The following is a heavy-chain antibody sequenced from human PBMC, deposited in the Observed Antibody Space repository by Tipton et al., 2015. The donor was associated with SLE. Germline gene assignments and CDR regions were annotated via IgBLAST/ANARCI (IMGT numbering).Heavy chain of an antibody. CDR3: ARAGGIAARSYYYYYYYMDV. Sequence: TLSLTCSVYGGSISSYYWSWIRQPPGKGLEWIGYIYYSGSTNYNPSLKSRVTISVDTSKNQFSLKLSSVTAADTAVYYCARAGGIAARSYYYYYYYMDVWGKGTTVTVSS. J-gene: IGHJ6*03. CDR2: IYYSGST. CDR1: GGSISSYY. D-gene: IGHD6-6*01. V-gene: IGHV4-59*01.